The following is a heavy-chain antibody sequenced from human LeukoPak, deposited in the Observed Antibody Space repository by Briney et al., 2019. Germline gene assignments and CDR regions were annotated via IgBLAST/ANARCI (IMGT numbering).Heavy chain of an antibody. Sequence: PGGSLRLSCAASGFTFSSYWMHWVRQAPGKGLVWVSRINSDGSSTSYADSVKGRFTISRDNAKDSLYLQMNSLRAEGTAVYYCARVVVGATEWFDPWGQGTLVTVSS. CDR1: GFTFSSYW. D-gene: IGHD1-26*01. CDR3: ARVVVGATEWFDP. V-gene: IGHV3-74*01. CDR2: INSDGSST. J-gene: IGHJ5*02.